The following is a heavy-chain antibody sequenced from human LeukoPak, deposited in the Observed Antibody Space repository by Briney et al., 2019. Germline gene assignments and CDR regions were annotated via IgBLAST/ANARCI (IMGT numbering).Heavy chain of an antibody. CDR2: ISSSSSTI. D-gene: IGHD3-22*01. CDR3: ARDPPGYYYMDV. J-gene: IGHJ6*03. Sequence: GGSLRLSCAASGFTFSSYSMNWVRQAPGKGLEWVSYISSSSSTIYYADSVKGRFTISRDNAKNSLYLQMNSLRAEDTAVYYCARDPPGYYYMDVWGKGTTVTVSS. CDR1: GFTFSSYS. V-gene: IGHV3-48*04.